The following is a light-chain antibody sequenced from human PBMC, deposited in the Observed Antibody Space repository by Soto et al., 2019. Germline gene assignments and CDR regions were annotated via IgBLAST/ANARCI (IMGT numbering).Light chain of an antibody. J-gene: IGKJ3*01. CDR1: QSVSSY. CDR3: QQRSNWPRLT. V-gene: IGKV3-11*01. CDR2: DAC. Sequence: EIVLTQSPATLSLSPGERATLSCRASQSVSSYLAWYQQKPGQAPRLLIYDACNRATGIPARFSGSGSGTDFTLTISSLEPEDFAVYYCQQRSNWPRLTFGPGTKVDIK.